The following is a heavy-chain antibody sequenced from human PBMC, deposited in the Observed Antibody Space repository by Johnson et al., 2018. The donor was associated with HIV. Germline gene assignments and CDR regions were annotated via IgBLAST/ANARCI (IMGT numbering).Heavy chain of an antibody. CDR2: IYSGGTT. Sequence: VQVVESGGALVQPGGSLRLSCAASGFTVSSNYMSWVRQAPGKGLEWVSLIYSGGTTYYADSVKGRFTISRDNSKNTLFLQMNSLRAEDTAVYFCARGGLGYQNIHDPFDIWGQGTMVTVSS. CDR3: ARGGLGYQNIHDPFDI. J-gene: IGHJ3*02. CDR1: GFTVSSNY. V-gene: IGHV3-66*01. D-gene: IGHD3-16*02.